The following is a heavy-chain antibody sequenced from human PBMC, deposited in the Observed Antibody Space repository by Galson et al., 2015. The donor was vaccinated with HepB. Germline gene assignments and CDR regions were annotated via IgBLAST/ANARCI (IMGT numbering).Heavy chain of an antibody. D-gene: IGHD3-10*01. V-gene: IGHV3-49*03. CDR2: IRSKAYGGTT. CDR1: GFTFGDYA. J-gene: IGHJ4*02. Sequence: SLRLSCAASGFTFGDYAMSWFRQAPGKGLEWVGFIRSKAYGGTTKYAASVKGRFTISRDDSKSIAYLQMNSLKTEDTAVYYCTRVLSLLWFGELSTDYWGQGTLVTVSS. CDR3: TRVLSLLWFGELSTDY.